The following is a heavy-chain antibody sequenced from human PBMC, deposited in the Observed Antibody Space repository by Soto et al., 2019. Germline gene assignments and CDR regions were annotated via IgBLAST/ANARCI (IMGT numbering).Heavy chain of an antibody. J-gene: IGHJ6*02. CDR3: ARGRSVAYYYAMDV. CDR1: GGSFSGYY. CDR2: INHSGST. D-gene: IGHD2-21*01. V-gene: IGHV4-34*01. Sequence: PSETLSLTCAVYGGSFSGYYWSWIRQPPGKGLEWIGEINHSGSTNYNPSLKSRVTISVDTSKNQFSLKLRSVTAADTAVYYSARGRSVAYYYAMDVWGQGTTVTVSS.